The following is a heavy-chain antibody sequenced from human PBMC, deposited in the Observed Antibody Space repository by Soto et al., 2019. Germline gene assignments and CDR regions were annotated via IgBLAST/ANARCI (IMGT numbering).Heavy chain of an antibody. D-gene: IGHD6-19*01. CDR3: ARGIEGWYQGRYYYGMDV. CDR2: IYYSGST. CDR1: RGSSSSYY. V-gene: IGHV4-59*01. J-gene: IGHJ6*02. Sequence: SETLSLTCTVSRGSSSSYYWSWIRQPPGKGLEWIGYIYYSGSTNYNPSLKSRVTISVDTSKNQFSLKLSSVTAADTAVYYCARGIEGWYQGRYYYGMDVWGQGTTVTVSS.